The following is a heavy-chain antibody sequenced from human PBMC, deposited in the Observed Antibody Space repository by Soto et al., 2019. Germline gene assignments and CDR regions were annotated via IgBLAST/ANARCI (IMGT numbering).Heavy chain of an antibody. D-gene: IGHD6-6*01. J-gene: IGHJ5*02. V-gene: IGHV4-31*03. CDR2: IYYSGRT. CDR1: VGTISSGDYY. Sequence: SQTLSLAGTVSVGTISSGDYYWSWIHQHPGKGLEWIGYIYYSGRTYYNPSLHSRVSIAVDTTENQFSLKLTSVTAADTSVYYCARGSFSSSSSWFDPWGRGTLVTVS. CDR3: ARGSFSSSSSWFDP.